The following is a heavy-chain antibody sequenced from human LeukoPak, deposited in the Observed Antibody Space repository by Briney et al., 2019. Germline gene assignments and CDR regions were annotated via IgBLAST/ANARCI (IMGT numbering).Heavy chain of an antibody. CDR3: ATLRGDYYDSRAYDL. CDR1: GGSISSYY. CDR2: IFTSGNT. J-gene: IGHJ3*01. D-gene: IGHD3-22*01. Sequence: SETLSLTCTVSGGSISSYYWSWIRQPAGKGLEWIGRIFTSGNTDYNPSLKSRVFISIETSKNRFSLTLNSVTAADTAVYYCATLRGDYYDSRAYDLWGQGTMVTVSS. V-gene: IGHV4-4*07.